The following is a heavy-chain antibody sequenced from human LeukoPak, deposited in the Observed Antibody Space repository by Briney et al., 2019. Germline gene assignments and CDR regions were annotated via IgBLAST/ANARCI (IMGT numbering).Heavy chain of an antibody. V-gene: IGHV4-31*03. CDR1: GGSISSGGYY. Sequence: SETLSLTCTVSGGSISSGGYYWSWNRQHPGKGLEWIGYIYYSGSTYHNPCLKSRVTISVDTSKNQFSLKLSSVTAADTAVYYCARVAEIQDAFDIWGQGTMVTVSS. CDR2: IYYSGST. J-gene: IGHJ3*02. CDR3: ARVAEIQDAFDI.